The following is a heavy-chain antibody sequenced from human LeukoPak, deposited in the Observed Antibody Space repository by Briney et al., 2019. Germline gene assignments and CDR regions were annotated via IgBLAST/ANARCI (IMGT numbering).Heavy chain of an antibody. Sequence: SETLSLTCTVSGGSISSGSYYWSWIRQPAGKGLEWIGRIYTSGSTNYNPSLKSRVTISVDTSKNQFSLKLSSVTAADTAVYYCARLEWERRWFDPWGQGTLVTVSS. V-gene: IGHV4-61*02. D-gene: IGHD1-26*01. CDR3: ARLEWERRWFDP. J-gene: IGHJ5*02. CDR1: GGSISSGSYY. CDR2: IYTSGST.